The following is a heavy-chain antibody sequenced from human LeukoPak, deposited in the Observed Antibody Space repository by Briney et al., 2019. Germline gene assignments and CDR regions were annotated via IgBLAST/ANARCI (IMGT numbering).Heavy chain of an antibody. Sequence: YPGGSLRLSCAASGFTFSSYSMNWVRQAPGKGLEWVSSISSSSSYIYYADSVKGRFTISRDNAKNSLYLQMNSLRAEDTAVYYCARDGKADYYGSGNPPRYWYFDLWGRGTLVTVSS. J-gene: IGHJ2*01. CDR3: ARDGKADYYGSGNPPRYWYFDL. CDR2: ISSSSSYI. CDR1: GFTFSSYS. D-gene: IGHD3-10*01. V-gene: IGHV3-21*01.